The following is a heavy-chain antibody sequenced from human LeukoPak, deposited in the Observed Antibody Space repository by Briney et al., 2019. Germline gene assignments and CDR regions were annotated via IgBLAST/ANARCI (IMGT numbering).Heavy chain of an antibody. J-gene: IGHJ6*02. D-gene: IGHD3-3*01. CDR3: ARDGNYDFWSGYFSYYYYGMDV. V-gene: IGHV1-18*01. Sequence: ASVKVSCKASGYTFTSYGISWVRQAPGQGLEWMGWTSAYNGNTNYAQKLQGRVTMTTDTSTSTAYMELRSLRSDDTAVYYCARDGNYDFWSGYFSYYYYGMDVWGQGTTVTVSS. CDR1: GYTFTSYG. CDR2: TSAYNGNT.